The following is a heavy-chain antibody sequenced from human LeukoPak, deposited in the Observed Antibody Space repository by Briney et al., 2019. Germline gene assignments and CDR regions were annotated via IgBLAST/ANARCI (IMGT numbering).Heavy chain of an antibody. D-gene: IGHD4-17*01. CDR3: VNGESFYGDYGFDY. J-gene: IGHJ4*02. CDR2: IRSHNSDT. Sequence: GGSLRLSCATSGFTFSSYGMNWVRQAPGKGLEWLASIRSHNSDTYYADSLKGRFTISRDNSKNTLYLQMDNLSVDDTAVFYCVNGESFYGDYGFDYWGQGTLVTVSS. CDR1: GFTFSSYG. V-gene: IGHV3-30*02.